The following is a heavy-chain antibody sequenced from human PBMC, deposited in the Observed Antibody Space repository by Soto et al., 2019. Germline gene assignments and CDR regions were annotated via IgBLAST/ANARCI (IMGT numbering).Heavy chain of an antibody. CDR1: GFVFKDYA. CDR3: ARGSSTTPTSYGYLAY. J-gene: IGHJ4*02. CDR2: ISASGGRT. D-gene: IGHD1-1*01. V-gene: IGHV3-23*01. Sequence: EVQLLESGGGLVQPGGSLRLSCAASGFVFKDYAISWVHQAPGKGLEWVSGISASGGRTYYADSVKGRLSVSRDNSNNTVFLQINRLRDEDTAIYYCARGSSTTPTSYGYLAYWGQGTLVTVSS.